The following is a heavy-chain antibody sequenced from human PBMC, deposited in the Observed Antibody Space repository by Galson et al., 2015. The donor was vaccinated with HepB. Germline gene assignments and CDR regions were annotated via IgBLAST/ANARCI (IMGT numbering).Heavy chain of an antibody. CDR2: ILYDGSYN. Sequence: ALRPSCAAAGCAFDTYGFEWGRQAPGEGLEWGTAILYDGSYNYYCASVKGRFTISRDNSKNMLCLDMNSLRADDTGLYYCARDLSFTNGRYYYYGMDVWGQGTTVTVSS. J-gene: IGHJ6*02. CDR3: ARDLSFTNGRYYYYGMDV. CDR1: GCAFDTYG. V-gene: IGHV3-33*01. D-gene: IGHD2-8*01.